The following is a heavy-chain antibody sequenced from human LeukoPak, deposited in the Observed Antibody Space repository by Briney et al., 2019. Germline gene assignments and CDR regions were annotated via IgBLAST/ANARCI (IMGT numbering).Heavy chain of an antibody. Sequence: ASVKVSCKASGYTFTGYYMHWVRQAPGQGLEWMGRINPNSGGTNYAQKFQGRVTMSVDTSKNQFSLKLSSVTAADTAVYYCARVGATMDYYYYMDVWGKGTTVTVSS. V-gene: IGHV1-2*06. D-gene: IGHD1-26*01. CDR2: INPNSGGT. J-gene: IGHJ6*03. CDR1: GYTFTGYY. CDR3: ARVGATMDYYYYMDV.